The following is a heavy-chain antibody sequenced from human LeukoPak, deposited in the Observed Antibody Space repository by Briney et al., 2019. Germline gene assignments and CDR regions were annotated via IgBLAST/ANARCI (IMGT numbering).Heavy chain of an antibody. CDR2: INYNGEIT. J-gene: IGHJ6*02. D-gene: IGHD1-7*01. Sequence: KTSETLSLTCTVSGGSFSGYLWSWLRQPPGKGLEWIGEINYNGEITNYNPSLKSRLTMSVDTPKNHFSLRLSSVTAADTAVYYCTRSGLTGMWKYTRPDYYYYGMDVWGQGTAVTVSS. V-gene: IGHV4-34*01. CDR1: GGSFSGYL. CDR3: TRSGLTGMWKYTRPDYYYYGMDV.